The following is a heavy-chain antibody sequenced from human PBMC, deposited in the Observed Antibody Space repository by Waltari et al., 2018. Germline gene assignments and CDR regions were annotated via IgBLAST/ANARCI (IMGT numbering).Heavy chain of an antibody. CDR1: GFTFSSYS. D-gene: IGHD3-3*01. J-gene: IGHJ4*02. CDR3: ARGRGTPTIFGVVINDY. V-gene: IGHV3-21*01. Sequence: EVQLVESGGGLVKPGGSLRLSCAASGFTFSSYSMHWVRQAPGKGLEWVSSISSSSSYIYYADSVKGRFTISRDNAKNSLYLQMNSLRAEDTAVYYCARGRGTPTIFGVVINDYWGQGTLVTVSS. CDR2: ISSSSSYI.